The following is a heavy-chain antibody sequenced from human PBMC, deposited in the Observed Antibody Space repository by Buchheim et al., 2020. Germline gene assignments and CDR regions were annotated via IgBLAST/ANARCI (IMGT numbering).Heavy chain of an antibody. CDR1: GGSFSGFY. CDR2: INHSGST. D-gene: IGHD3-3*01. V-gene: IGHV4-34*01. Sequence: QVQLQQWGAGLLKPSETLSLTCAVYGGSFSGFYWSWIRQPPGKGLEWIGEINHSGSTNYNPSLKSRVPISVDTSTNKLSLKPSSVTAADTAVYYCARGAIFGVVITYYYGMDVWGQETT. CDR3: ARGAIFGVVITYYYGMDV. J-gene: IGHJ6*02.